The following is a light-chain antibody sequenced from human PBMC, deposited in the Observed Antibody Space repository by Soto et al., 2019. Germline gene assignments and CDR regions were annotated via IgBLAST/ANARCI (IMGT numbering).Light chain of an antibody. V-gene: IGKV3-20*01. CDR1: QSVSNNY. CDR3: QQYGSSGT. CDR2: GAS. J-gene: IGKJ1*01. Sequence: EIVLTQSPGTLSLSPGERATLSCRASQSVSNNYLAWYQQKPGQAPRLLIYGASNRDTGIPDRFSGSGSGTDFTLTISRLEPEDFAVYYCQQYGSSGTFGQGPKVEIK.